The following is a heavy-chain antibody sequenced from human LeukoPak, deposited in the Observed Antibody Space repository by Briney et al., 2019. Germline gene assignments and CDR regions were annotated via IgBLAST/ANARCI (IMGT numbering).Heavy chain of an antibody. D-gene: IGHD2-15*01. CDR3: AKDRPISVVVVAAFDY. Sequence: GGSLRLSCAASGFTFSSYAMSWVRQAPGKGLEWVSAISGSGGSTYYADSVKGRFTISRDNSKNTLYLQMNSLRAEDTAVYYCAKDRPISVVVVAAFDYWGRGTLVTVSS. V-gene: IGHV3-23*01. J-gene: IGHJ4*02. CDR1: GFTFSSYA. CDR2: ISGSGGST.